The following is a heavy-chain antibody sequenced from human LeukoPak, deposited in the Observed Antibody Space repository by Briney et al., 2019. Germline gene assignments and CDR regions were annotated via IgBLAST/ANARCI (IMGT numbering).Heavy chain of an antibody. D-gene: IGHD6-19*01. V-gene: IGHV3-7*01. CDR1: RFTFSSYW. CDR2: IKQDGSEK. CDR3: AKDIKRGQWLDKYYFDY. Sequence: PGGSLRLSCAASRFTFSSYWMSWVRQAPGKGLEWVANIKQDGSEKYYVDSVKGRFTISRDNAKNSLYLQMNSLRAEDTAVYYCAKDIKRGQWLDKYYFDYWGQGTLVTVSS. J-gene: IGHJ4*02.